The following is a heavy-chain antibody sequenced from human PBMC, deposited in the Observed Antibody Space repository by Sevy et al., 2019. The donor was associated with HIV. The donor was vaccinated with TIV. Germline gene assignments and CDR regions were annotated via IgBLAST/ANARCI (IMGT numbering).Heavy chain of an antibody. J-gene: IGHJ6*02. CDR3: AKRRVQSGLSGGGANYGMDV. V-gene: IGHV3-NL1*01. D-gene: IGHD2-8*02. CDR2: LIGGGSRT. Sequence: GGSLRLSCAASGLTPSTYGIHWVRQAPGKGLEWVSTLIGGGSRTYYAHSVTGRFIISRDNSRNTLYLQMNSLRAEDTAIYYCAKRRVQSGLSGGGANYGMDVCGRGTTVTVSS. CDR1: GLTPSTYG.